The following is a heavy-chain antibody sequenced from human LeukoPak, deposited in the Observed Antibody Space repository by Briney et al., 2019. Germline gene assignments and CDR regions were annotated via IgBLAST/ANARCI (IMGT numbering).Heavy chain of an antibody. Sequence: PGGSLRLSCAASGFTFDDYGMSWVRQAPGKGLEWVSGINWNGGSTGYADSVKGRFTISRDNAKNSQYLQMNSLRAEDTALYRCARVRSGWYYFDYWGQGTLVTVSS. D-gene: IGHD6-19*01. CDR3: ARVRSGWYYFDY. V-gene: IGHV3-20*01. J-gene: IGHJ4*02. CDR2: INWNGGST. CDR1: GFTFDDYG.